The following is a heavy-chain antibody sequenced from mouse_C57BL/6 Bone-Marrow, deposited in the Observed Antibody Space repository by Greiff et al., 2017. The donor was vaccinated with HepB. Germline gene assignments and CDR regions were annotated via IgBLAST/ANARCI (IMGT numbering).Heavy chain of an antibody. D-gene: IGHD2-1*01. V-gene: IGHV14-4*01. CDR3: TTGYLLWSYFDY. J-gene: IGHJ2*01. Sequence: VQLQQSGAELVRPGASVKLSCTASGFNIKDDYMHWVKQRPEQGLEWIGWIDPENGDTEYASKFQGKATITADTSSNTAYLQLSSLTSEDTAVYYCTTGYLLWSYFDYWGQGTTLTVSS. CDR1: GFNIKDDY. CDR2: IDPENGDT.